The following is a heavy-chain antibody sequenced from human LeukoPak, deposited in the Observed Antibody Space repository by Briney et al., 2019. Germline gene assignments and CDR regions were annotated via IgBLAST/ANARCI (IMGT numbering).Heavy chain of an antibody. J-gene: IGHJ4*02. CDR1: GYTFTGYY. D-gene: IGHD3-10*01. CDR3: ARVGYYYGSGSYPYFDY. V-gene: IGHV1-24*01. CDR2: FDPEDGET. Sequence: ASVKVSCKASGYTFTGYYMHWVRQAPGKGLEWMGGFDPEDGETIYAQKFQGRVTMTSTDTDYMELSSLRSEDTAVYYCARVGYYYGSGSYPYFDYWGQGTLVTVSS.